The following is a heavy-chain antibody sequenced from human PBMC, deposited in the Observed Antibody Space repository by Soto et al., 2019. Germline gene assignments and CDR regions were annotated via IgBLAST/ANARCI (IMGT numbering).Heavy chain of an antibody. CDR3: TREPSWTFTYYYGSGSYYKGSGGLDY. Sequence: GGSLRLSCTASGFTFGDYAMSWVRQAPGKGLEWVGFIRSKAYGGTTEYAASVKGRFTISRDDSKSIAYLQMNSLKTEDTAVYYCTREPSWTFTYYYGSGSYYKGSGGLDYWGQGTLVTVSS. J-gene: IGHJ4*02. V-gene: IGHV3-49*04. D-gene: IGHD3-10*01. CDR1: GFTFGDYA. CDR2: IRSKAYGGTT.